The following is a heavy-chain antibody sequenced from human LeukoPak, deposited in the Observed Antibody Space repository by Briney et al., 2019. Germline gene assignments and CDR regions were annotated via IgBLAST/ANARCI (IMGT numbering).Heavy chain of an antibody. CDR1: GLTFSSFW. CDR2: IRYDGSEK. J-gene: IGHJ4*02. V-gene: IGHV3-7*01. D-gene: IGHD6-19*01. CDR3: ARFETVAAKPLEY. Sequence: GGSLRLSCAAPGLTFSSFWMSWVRQAPGKGLEWVAFIRYDGSEKSYADSVKGRFTISRDNARNSLYLQMNSLRAEDTAVYYCARFETVAAKPLEYWGQGTLVTVSS.